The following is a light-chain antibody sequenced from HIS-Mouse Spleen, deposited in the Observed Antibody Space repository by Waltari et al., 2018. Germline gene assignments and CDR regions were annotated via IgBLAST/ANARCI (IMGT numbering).Light chain of an antibody. CDR2: EVS. CDR3: SLYTSSSTLV. Sequence: QSALTQPPSVSGSPGQSVTISCTGTSSDVGSYNRVSCYQQPPGTAPNLMIYEVSNRPSGVPDRFSGSKSGNTASLTISGLQAEDEADYYCSLYTSSSTLVFGGGTKLTVL. J-gene: IGLJ2*01. V-gene: IGLV2-18*01. CDR1: SSDVGSYNR.